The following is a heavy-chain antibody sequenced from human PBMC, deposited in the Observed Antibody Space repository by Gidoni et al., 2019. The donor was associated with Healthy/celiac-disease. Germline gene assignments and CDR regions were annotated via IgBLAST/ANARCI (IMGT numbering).Heavy chain of an antibody. CDR2: ISGSGGST. V-gene: IGHV3-23*01. D-gene: IGHD6-19*01. J-gene: IGHJ4*02. CDR1: GFPFISYA. Sequence: EVQLLESGGGLVQPGGSLRLSCAASGFPFISYAMSWVRQAPGKGLEWVSAISGSGGSTYYADSVKGRFTISRDNSKNTLYLQMNSLRAEDTAVYYCAKLLSTRKWLVPGWCYFDYWGQGTLVTVSS. CDR3: AKLLSTRKWLVPGWCYFDY.